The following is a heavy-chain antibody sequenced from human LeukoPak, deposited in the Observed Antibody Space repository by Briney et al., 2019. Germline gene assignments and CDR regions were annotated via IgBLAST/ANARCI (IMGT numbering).Heavy chain of an antibody. J-gene: IGHJ4*02. CDR2: IEQDGREK. CDR3: ARERQGSSYYDGKESFDY. Sequence: GGSLRLSCVASAFTFRNSWMSWVRQVPGKGREWVANIEQDGREKNYVESVKGRFTIPRDNGKYSLYLEMNSLRAEDTAVYFCARERQGSSYYDGKESFDYWGQGTLATVSS. V-gene: IGHV3-7*01. D-gene: IGHD1-26*01. CDR1: AFTFRNSW.